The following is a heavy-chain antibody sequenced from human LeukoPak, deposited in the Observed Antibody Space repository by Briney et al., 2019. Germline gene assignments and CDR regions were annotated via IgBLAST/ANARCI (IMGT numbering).Heavy chain of an antibody. Sequence: ASVKVSCKASGYTFTGYYMHWVRQAPGQGLEWMGWINPNSGGTNYAQKFQGRVTMTRDTSISTAYMELSRLRSDDTAVYYCATDDSSGFSRGDAFDIWGQGTMVTVSS. CDR3: ATDDSSGFSRGDAFDI. D-gene: IGHD3-22*01. CDR2: INPNSGGT. V-gene: IGHV1-2*02. J-gene: IGHJ3*02. CDR1: GYTFTGYY.